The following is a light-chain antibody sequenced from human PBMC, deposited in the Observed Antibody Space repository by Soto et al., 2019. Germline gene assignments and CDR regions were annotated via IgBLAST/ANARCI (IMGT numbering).Light chain of an antibody. V-gene: IGLV2-14*01. CDR2: DVS. J-gene: IGLJ2*01. Sequence: QSVLTQPASVSGSPGQSITISCTGTSSDVGGYNYVSWYQQHPGKAPKLMIYDVSNRPSGVSKRFSGCKSGNTASLTISGLQAEDEADYYCSSYTSSSSVVFGGGTKLTVL. CDR3: SSYTSSSSVV. CDR1: SSDVGGYNY.